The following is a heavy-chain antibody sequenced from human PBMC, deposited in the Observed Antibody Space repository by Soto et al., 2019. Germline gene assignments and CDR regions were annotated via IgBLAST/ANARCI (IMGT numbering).Heavy chain of an antibody. CDR3: ARLAEADIGGYFDY. CDR1: GFTFRSYG. V-gene: IGHV3-33*01. CDR2: IWYDGSNK. Sequence: QVQLVESGGGVVQPGRSLRLSCAASGFTFRSYGMPWVLQAPGTGLEWVAVIWYDGSNKYYADSVKGRFTISRDNSKNTLYLQMNSLRAEDTAVYYCARLAEADIGGYFDYWGQGTLVTVSS. D-gene: IGHD6-13*01. J-gene: IGHJ4*02.